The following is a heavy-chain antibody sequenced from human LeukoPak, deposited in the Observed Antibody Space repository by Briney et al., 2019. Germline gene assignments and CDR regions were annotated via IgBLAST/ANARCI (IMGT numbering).Heavy chain of an antibody. CDR2: ISSSSSYI. D-gene: IGHD3/OR15-3a*01. Sequence: PGGSLRLSCAASGFTFSSYSMNWVRQAPGKGLKWVSSISSSSSYIHYADSVKGRFTISRDNAKNSLYLQMNSLRAEDTAVYYCAKDWTGTKPFDLWGRGTLVTVSS. CDR3: AKDWTGTKPFDL. V-gene: IGHV3-21*04. CDR1: GFTFSSYS. J-gene: IGHJ2*01.